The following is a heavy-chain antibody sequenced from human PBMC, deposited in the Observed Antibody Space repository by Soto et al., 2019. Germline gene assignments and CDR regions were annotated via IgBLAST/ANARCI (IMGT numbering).Heavy chain of an antibody. Sequence: QVLLQQSGPGLVKPSQTLSLTCAVSGASIGGGYDYWSWIRQPPGKGLEWIGYIFYRGTTDYNPSRKGRVSISGDMSKNQFSLNIDSVTAADTAVYYCARAQPRNGFGQSFEVWGQGTVVTVSS. CDR3: ARAQPRNGFGQSFEV. D-gene: IGHD3-10*01. V-gene: IGHV4-30-4*01. CDR2: IFYRGTT. J-gene: IGHJ3*01. CDR1: GASIGGGYDY.